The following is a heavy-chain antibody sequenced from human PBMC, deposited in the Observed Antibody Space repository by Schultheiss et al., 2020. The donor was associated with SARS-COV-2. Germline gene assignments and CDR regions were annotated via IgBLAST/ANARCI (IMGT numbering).Heavy chain of an antibody. Sequence: ASVKVSCKASGYTFTSYGISWVRQAPGQGLEWMGWISAYNGNTNYAQKLQGRVTMTTDTSTSTAYMELRSLRSDDTAVYYCASSVVLMVYARSYYYYMDVWGKGTTVTVSS. CDR3: ASSVVLMVYARSYYYYMDV. V-gene: IGHV1-18*01. J-gene: IGHJ6*03. D-gene: IGHD2-8*01. CDR2: ISAYNGNT. CDR1: GYTFTSYG.